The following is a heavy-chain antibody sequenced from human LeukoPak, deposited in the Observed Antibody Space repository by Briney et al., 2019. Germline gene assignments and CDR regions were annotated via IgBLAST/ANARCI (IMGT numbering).Heavy chain of an antibody. CDR1: GGSISSYY. J-gene: IGHJ5*02. Sequence: SETLSDTCTVSGGSISSYYCSWIRQPPGKGLEWIGYIYYSGSTNYNPSLKSRVTISVDTSKNQFSLKLSSVAAADTAVYYCARDGTQDSSGEGWFDPGGQGTLVTVSS. CDR2: IYYSGST. V-gene: IGHV4-59*01. CDR3: ARDGTQDSSGEGWFDP. D-gene: IGHD6-19*01.